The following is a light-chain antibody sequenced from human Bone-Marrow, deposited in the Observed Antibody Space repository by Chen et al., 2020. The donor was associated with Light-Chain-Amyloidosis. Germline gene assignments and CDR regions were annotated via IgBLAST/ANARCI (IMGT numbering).Light chain of an antibody. V-gene: IGLV2-8*01. CDR1: SSDVGNYNY. J-gene: IGLJ2*01. CDR3: SSYAGSNHLL. Sequence: QSALTQPPSASGSPGQSVTISCTGTSSDVGNYNYVSWYQQHPGRAPKLMIYEVNKRPSGVPDRFSGSKSGNTASLTVSGLQAEDEADYYCSSYAGSNHLLFGGGTKLTVL. CDR2: EVN.